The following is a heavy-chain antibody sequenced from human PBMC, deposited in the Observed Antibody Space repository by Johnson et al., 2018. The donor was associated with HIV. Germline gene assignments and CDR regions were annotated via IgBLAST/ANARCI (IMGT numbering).Heavy chain of an antibody. CDR3: AKDVSVVTPSGSFDI. D-gene: IGHD4-23*01. CDR1: EFTFSSYA. CDR2: VWYDGSNK. J-gene: IGHJ3*02. Sequence: QVTLVESGGGVVQPGRSLRLSCAASEFTFSSYAFHWVRQAPGKGLEWVAVVWYDGSNKYYADSVKGRVTISRDDSKNTLYLRLNSLRPEDSAVYYCAKDVSVVTPSGSFDIWGQGTRVTVSS. V-gene: IGHV3-30*04.